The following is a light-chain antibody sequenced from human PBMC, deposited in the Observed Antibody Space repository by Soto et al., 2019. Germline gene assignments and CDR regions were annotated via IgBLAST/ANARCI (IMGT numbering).Light chain of an antibody. J-gene: IGLJ1*01. CDR3: AAWDASLSACV. Sequence: QSVLTQPPSASGTAGQGVTISCSGGDSNIGSNSVYWYQHLPRMAPKLLIYYNNQRPSGVPDRFSGSRSGTSASLAIVGLRSEDEVVYYCAAWDASLSACVFGNGTKVTVL. CDR2: YNN. CDR1: DSNIGSNS. V-gene: IGLV1-47*02.